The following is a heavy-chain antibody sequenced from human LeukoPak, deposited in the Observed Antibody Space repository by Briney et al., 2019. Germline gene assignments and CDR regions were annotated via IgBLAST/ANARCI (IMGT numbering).Heavy chain of an antibody. CDR2: NSNNGGYT. J-gene: IGHJ4*02. D-gene: IGHD2-15*01. CDR1: GFTFSSSA. V-gene: IGHV3-23*01. Sequence: GGSLRLSCAASGFTFSSSAMSWVRQAPGKGLEWVSANSNNGGYTYYADSVQGRFTISRDNSKSTLCLQMNSLRAEDTAVYYCAKQLGYCSDGSCYFPYWGQGTLVTVSS. CDR3: AKQLGYCSDGSCYFPY.